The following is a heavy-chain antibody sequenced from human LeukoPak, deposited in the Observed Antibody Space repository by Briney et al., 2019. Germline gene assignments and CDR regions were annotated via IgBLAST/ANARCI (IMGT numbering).Heavy chain of an antibody. D-gene: IGHD6-13*01. J-gene: IGHJ5*02. Sequence: PSETLSLTCTVSGGSISSYYWSWIRQPPGKGLEWIGYIYYSGSTNYNPSLKSRVTISVHTSKNQYYLKLSTVTAANTAVYCCARVEKYTSSGPTDPWVQGTMVTVSS. CDR1: GGSISSYY. V-gene: IGHV4-59*12. CDR2: IYYSGST. CDR3: ARVEKYTSSGPTDP.